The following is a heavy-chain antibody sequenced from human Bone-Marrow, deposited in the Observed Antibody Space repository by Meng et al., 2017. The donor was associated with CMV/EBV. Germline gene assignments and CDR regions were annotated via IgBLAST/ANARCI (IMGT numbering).Heavy chain of an antibody. V-gene: IGHV1-18*01. CDR2: ISAYNGNT. D-gene: IGHD3-22*01. J-gene: IGHJ6*04. CDR3: ASHSGYNDLYYYYGMDV. CDR1: GYTFTSYG. Sequence: ASVKVSCKASGYTFTSYGISWVRQAPGQGLEWMGWISAYNGNTNYAQKLQGRVTMTTDTSTSTVYMELSSLRSEDTAVYYCASHSGYNDLYYYYGMDVWGEGTTVTVSS.